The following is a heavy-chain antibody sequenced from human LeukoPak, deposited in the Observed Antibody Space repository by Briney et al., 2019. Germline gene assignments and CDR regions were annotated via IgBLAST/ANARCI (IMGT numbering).Heavy chain of an antibody. CDR2: ISSSSYI. J-gene: IGHJ4*02. D-gene: IGHD2-2*02. Sequence: GGSLRLSCAASGFTFSSYSMNWVRQAPGKGLEWVSSISSSSYIYYADSVKGRFTISRDNSKNTVYLQMGSLRAEDMAVYYCARDPYTTPRWDFDYWGQGTLVTVSS. CDR3: ARDPYTTPRWDFDY. V-gene: IGHV3-21*01. CDR1: GFTFSSYS.